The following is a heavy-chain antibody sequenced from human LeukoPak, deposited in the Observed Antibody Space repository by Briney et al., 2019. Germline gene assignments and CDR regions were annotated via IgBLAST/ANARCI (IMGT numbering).Heavy chain of an antibody. CDR2: IWYDGGKK. D-gene: IGHD2-2*01. V-gene: IGHV3-33*01. Sequence: PGGSLRLSCAASGFTFSNYGFHWVRQAPGKGLEWVAVIWYDGGKKYYADSVKGRFTISRDNSKNTLYLQMSSLRAEDTAVYYCARDYCTSTSCFDYWGQGTLVTVSS. J-gene: IGHJ4*02. CDR3: ARDYCTSTSCFDY. CDR1: GFTFSNYG.